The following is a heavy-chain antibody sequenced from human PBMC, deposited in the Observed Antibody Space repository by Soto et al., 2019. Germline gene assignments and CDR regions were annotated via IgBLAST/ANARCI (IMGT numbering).Heavy chain of an antibody. D-gene: IGHD6-13*01. Sequence: EVQLVESGGGLVQPGGSLRLSCAASGFTFSSYWRHWVRQAPGKGLVWVSRINSDGSSTSYADSVKGRFTISRDNAKNTLYLQMNRLRAADTAVYYCARGLRRYSSSWVNDAFDIWGQGTMVTVSS. CDR3: ARGLRRYSSSWVNDAFDI. CDR2: INSDGSST. V-gene: IGHV3-74*01. J-gene: IGHJ3*02. CDR1: GFTFSSYW.